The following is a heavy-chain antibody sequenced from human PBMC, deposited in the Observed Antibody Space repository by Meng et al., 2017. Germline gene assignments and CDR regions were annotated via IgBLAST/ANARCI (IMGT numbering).Heavy chain of an antibody. D-gene: IGHD6-19*01. Sequence: GESLKISCTASGFIFSSYNINWVRQAPGKGLEWVSSISSSSNYIYYADSLKGRFTISRDNAKNSLYLQMNSLRAEDTAVYHCARDLYSSGSLDHWGQGTLVTVSS. CDR3: ARDLYSSGSLDH. V-gene: IGHV3-21*01. CDR2: ISSSSNYI. J-gene: IGHJ4*02. CDR1: GFIFSSYN.